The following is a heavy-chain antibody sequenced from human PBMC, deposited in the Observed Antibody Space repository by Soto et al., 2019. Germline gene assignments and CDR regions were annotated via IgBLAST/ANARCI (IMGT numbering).Heavy chain of an antibody. CDR2: ISAYNGNT. V-gene: IGHV1-18*01. CDR3: ARDRTMTTKTHNWFDP. J-gene: IGHJ5*02. D-gene: IGHD3-22*01. CDR1: GYTFTSYG. Sequence: QVQLVQSGAEVKKPGASVKVSCKASGYTFTSYGISWVRQAPGQGLEWMGWISAYNGNTNYAQKLQGRVTMTTDTSTSTAYMELRRLRSDDTAVYYCARDRTMTTKTHNWFDPWGQGTLVTVSS.